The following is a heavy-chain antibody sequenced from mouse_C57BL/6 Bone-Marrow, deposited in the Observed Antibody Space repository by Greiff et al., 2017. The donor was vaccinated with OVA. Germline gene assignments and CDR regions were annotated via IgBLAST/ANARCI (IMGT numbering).Heavy chain of an antibody. J-gene: IGHJ3*01. Sequence: LVESGAELVKPGASVKLSCKASGYTFTSYWMQWVKQRPGQGLEWIGEIDPSDSYTNYNQKFKGKATLTVDTSSSTAYMQLSSLTSEDSAVYYCARGMDGYPWFAYWGQGTLVTVSA. CDR3: ARGMDGYPWFAY. D-gene: IGHD2-3*01. V-gene: IGHV1-50*01. CDR1: GYTFTSYW. CDR2: IDPSDSYT.